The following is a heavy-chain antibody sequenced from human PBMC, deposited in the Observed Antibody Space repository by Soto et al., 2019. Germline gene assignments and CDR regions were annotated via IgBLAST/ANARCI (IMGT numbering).Heavy chain of an antibody. CDR3: ASTMIVVVPPGAFDI. CDR2: IYYSGST. V-gene: IGHV4-30-4*01. Sequence: QVQLQESGPGLVKPSQTLSLTCTVSGGSISSGDYYWSWIRQPPGKGLEWIGYIYYSGSTYYNPSLKSRVTISVDTSKHQFALQLSSVTAADTAVYYCASTMIVVVPPGAFDIWGQGTMVTVSS. D-gene: IGHD3-22*01. CDR1: GGSISSGDYY. J-gene: IGHJ3*02.